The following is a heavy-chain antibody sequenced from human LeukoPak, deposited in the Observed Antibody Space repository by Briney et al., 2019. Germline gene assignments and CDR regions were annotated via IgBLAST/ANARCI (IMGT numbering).Heavy chain of an antibody. V-gene: IGHV3-74*01. CDR1: GFTFSKYW. D-gene: IGHD6-19*01. J-gene: IGHJ4*02. CDR2: INTDGTVT. CDR3: ATKQWLAPPPDS. Sequence: GGSLRLSCAASGFTFSKYWMLWVRQAPGKGLESVSRINTDGTVTTYADSVKGRFTLSRDNTDNTMFLQMNSVRDEDTAVYYCATKQWLAPPPDSWGQGTPVTVSS.